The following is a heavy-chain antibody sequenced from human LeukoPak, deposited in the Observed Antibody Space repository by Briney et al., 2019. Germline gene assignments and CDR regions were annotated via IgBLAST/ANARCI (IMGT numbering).Heavy chain of an antibody. V-gene: IGHV4-39*01. J-gene: IGHJ5*02. CDR3: ARSHTPLYDFWDGSGYFDP. CDR2: IYHSGRT. D-gene: IGHD3-3*01. Sequence: SETLSLTCTVSGGSISSDDYYWGWIRQPPGKGLEWIGTIYHSGRTYDNPSLKSRVTLSVDTSNNQFSLRLTSVTAADTAVYFCARSHTPLYDFWDGSGYFDPWGQGTLVTVSS. CDR1: GGSISSDDYY.